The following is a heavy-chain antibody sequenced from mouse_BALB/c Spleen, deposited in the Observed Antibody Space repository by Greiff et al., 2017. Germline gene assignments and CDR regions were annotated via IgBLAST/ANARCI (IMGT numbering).Heavy chain of an antibody. CDR3: ARGYPAMDY. CDR1: GYTFTSYW. D-gene: IGHD2-10*01. Sequence: QVQLQQSGAELAKPGASVKMSCKASGYTFTSYWMHWVKQRPGQGLEWIGYINPSTGYTEYNQKFKDKATLTADKSSSTAYMQLSSLTSEDSAVYYCARGYPAMDYWGQGTTLTVSS. J-gene: IGHJ2*01. V-gene: IGHV1-7*01. CDR2: INPSTGYT.